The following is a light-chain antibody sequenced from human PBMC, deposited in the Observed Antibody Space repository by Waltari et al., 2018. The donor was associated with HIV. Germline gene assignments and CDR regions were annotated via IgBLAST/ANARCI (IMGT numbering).Light chain of an antibody. J-gene: IGLJ3*02. V-gene: IGLV1-47*01. CDR2: RNT. CDR1: SSNTGSNY. Sequence: QSVLPQPPSASGTPAQRVTTSCSGSSSNTGSNYVYWYQHLPGTAPKLRVYRNTERPSGVPYRFSGSKSGASASLAIIGVRSGDEAEYYCAAWDDSLGGWLFGGGTKLTVL. CDR3: AAWDDSLGGWL.